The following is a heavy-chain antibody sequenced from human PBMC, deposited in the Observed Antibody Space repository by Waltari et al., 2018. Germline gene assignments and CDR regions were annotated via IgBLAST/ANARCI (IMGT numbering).Heavy chain of an antibody. CDR3: ASGLVVVAATPLDY. D-gene: IGHD2-15*01. V-gene: IGHV3-30-3*01. J-gene: IGHJ4*02. CDR1: GFTFSSYA. Sequence: QVQLVESGGGVVQPGRSLRLSCAAAGFTFSSYAMHWVSQAPGKGLEWVAVISYDGSNKYYADSVKGRFTISRDNSKNTLYLQMNSLRAEDTAVYYCASGLVVVAATPLDYWGQGTLVTVSS. CDR2: ISYDGSNK.